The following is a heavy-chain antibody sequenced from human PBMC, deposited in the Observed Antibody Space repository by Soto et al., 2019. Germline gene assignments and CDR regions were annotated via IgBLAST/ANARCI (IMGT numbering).Heavy chain of an antibody. V-gene: IGHV5-51*03. CDR2: IFPHDFQI. CDR1: GYSFTNNW. Sequence: EVQLVQSGAEVKKPGESLKISCRASGYSFTNNWIGWVRQLPGKGLDWMGIIFPHDFQIKYSPSFEGQVTISVDKSTTTAYLQWSGLKASDTAMYYCASHGRDASGRSLDSWGQGTLVTVSS. D-gene: IGHD3-10*01. CDR3: ASHGRDASGRSLDS. J-gene: IGHJ4*02.